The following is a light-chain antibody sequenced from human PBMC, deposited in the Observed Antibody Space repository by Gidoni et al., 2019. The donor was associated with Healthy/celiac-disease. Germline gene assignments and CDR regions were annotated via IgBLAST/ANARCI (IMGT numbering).Light chain of an antibody. J-gene: IGLJ2*01. Sequence: QSVLTQPPSVSGAPGQRVTISCTGSSSNIGAGYDVHWYQQLPGTAPKLLIYGNSNRPSGVPDRFSGSKSGLSASLAITGLHAEDEADYYCQSYDSSLSGVVFGGGTKLTVL. V-gene: IGLV1-40*01. CDR1: SSNIGAGYD. CDR3: QSYDSSLSGVV. CDR2: GNS.